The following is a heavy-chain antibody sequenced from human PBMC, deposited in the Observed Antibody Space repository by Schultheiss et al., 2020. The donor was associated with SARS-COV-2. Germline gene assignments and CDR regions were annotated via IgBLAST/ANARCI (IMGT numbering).Heavy chain of an antibody. D-gene: IGHD6-6*01. CDR3: VKDAVRRYSSSSWGGY. J-gene: IGHJ4*02. CDR2: ISGSGGST. Sequence: GGSLRLSCAASGFTFSSYAMSWVRQAPGKGLEWVSAISGSGGSTYYADSVKGRFTISRDNSKNTLYLQMNSLRAEDTAVYYCVKDAVRRYSSSSWGGYWGQGTLVTVSS. V-gene: IGHV3-23*01. CDR1: GFTFSSYA.